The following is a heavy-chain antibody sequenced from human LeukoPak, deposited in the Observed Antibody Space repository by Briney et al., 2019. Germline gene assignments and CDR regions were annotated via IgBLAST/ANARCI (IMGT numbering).Heavy chain of an antibody. CDR1: GGSFSGYY. J-gene: IGHJ6*03. CDR3: ARDVRSSSWCGYYYYYYMDV. Sequence: SETLSLTCAVYGGSFSGYYWSWIRQPPGKGLEWIGGINHSGSTNYNPSLKSRVTISVDTSKNQFSLKLSSVTAADTAVYYCARDVRSSSWCGYYYYYYMDVWGKGTTVTVSS. V-gene: IGHV4-34*01. CDR2: INHSGST. D-gene: IGHD6-13*01.